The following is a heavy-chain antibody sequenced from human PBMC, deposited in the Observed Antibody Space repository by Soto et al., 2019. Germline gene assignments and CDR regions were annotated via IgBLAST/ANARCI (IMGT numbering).Heavy chain of an antibody. V-gene: IGHV3-21*01. CDR1: GFTFSSYS. J-gene: IGHJ6*02. Sequence: GGSLRLSCAASGFTFSSYSMNWVRQAPGKGLEWVSSISSSSSYIYYADSEKGRFTISRDNAKNSLYLQMNSLRAEDTAVYYCARGATMAYYYYYYGMDVWGQGTTVTVSS. D-gene: IGHD5-12*01. CDR2: ISSSSSYI. CDR3: ARGATMAYYYYYYGMDV.